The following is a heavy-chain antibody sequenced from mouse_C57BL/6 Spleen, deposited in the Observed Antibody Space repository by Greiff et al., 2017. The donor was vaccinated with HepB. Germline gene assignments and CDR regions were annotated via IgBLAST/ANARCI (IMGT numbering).Heavy chain of an antibody. CDR1: GYTFTSYT. Sequence: QVQLKQSGAELARPGASVKMSCKASGYTFTSYTMHWVKQRPGQGLEWIGYINPSSGYTKYNQKFKDKATLTADKSSSTAYMQLSSLTSEDSAVYYCASTTAQASPDYWGQGTTLTVSS. V-gene: IGHV1-4*01. D-gene: IGHD3-2*02. J-gene: IGHJ2*01. CDR2: INPSSGYT. CDR3: ASTTAQASPDY.